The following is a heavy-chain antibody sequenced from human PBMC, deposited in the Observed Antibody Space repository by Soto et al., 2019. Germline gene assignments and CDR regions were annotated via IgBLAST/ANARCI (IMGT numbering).Heavy chain of an antibody. CDR3: AKGSGGTYSAMDV. CDR2: ISGIGEST. V-gene: IGHV3-23*01. Sequence: GGSLRLSCAASGFTFNNYGMTWVRGAPGKGLEWVSVISGIGESTYYEDSVKGRFTISRDNSKNTVYLQMSSTRAEDTAVYYCAKGSGGTYSAMDVWGQGTTVTVYS. CDR1: GFTFNNYG. D-gene: IGHD1-26*01. J-gene: IGHJ6*02.